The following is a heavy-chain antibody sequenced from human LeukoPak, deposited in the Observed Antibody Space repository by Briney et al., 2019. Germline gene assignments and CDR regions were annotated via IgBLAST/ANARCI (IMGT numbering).Heavy chain of an antibody. CDR3: ARRGANYDYVWGSYRPQYYFDY. V-gene: IGHV4-39*01. D-gene: IGHD3-16*02. CDR2: IYYSGST. J-gene: IGHJ4*02. CDR1: GFTFSDYY. Sequence: GSLRLSCAASGFTFSDYYMSWIRQPPGKGLEWIGSIYYSGSTYYNPSLKSRVTISVDTSKNQFSLKLSSVTAADTAVYYCARRGANYDYVWGSYRPQYYFDYWGQGTLVTVSS.